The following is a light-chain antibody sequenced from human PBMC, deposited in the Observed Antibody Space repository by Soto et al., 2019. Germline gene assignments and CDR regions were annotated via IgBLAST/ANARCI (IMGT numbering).Light chain of an antibody. Sequence: IVLTQSPATLSLYPGERATLSCRASQSVSSYLAWYQQKPGQAPRLLIYDASNRATGIPARFSGSGSGTDFTLTISSLEPEDFAVYYCQQRFNWPITFGQGTRLEIK. CDR3: QQRFNWPIT. CDR1: QSVSSY. V-gene: IGKV3-11*01. CDR2: DAS. J-gene: IGKJ5*01.